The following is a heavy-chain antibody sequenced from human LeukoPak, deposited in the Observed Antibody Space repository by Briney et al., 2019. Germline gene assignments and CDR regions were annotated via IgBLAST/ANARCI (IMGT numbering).Heavy chain of an antibody. CDR2: INPNSGGT. Sequence: EASVKVSCKASGYTFTGYYMHWVRQAPGQGLEWMGWINPNSGGTNYAQKFQGRVTMTRDTSISTAYMELSRLRSDDTAVYYCARAGIGLVPELDVWGQGTTVTVSS. J-gene: IGHJ6*02. CDR3: ARAGIGLVPELDV. CDR1: GYTFTGYY. D-gene: IGHD6-6*01. V-gene: IGHV1-2*02.